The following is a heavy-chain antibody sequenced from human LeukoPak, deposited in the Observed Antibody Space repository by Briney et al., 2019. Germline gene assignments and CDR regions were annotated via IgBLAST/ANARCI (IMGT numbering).Heavy chain of an antibody. J-gene: IGHJ4*02. CDR3: ATLDSSSPRD. CDR1: GFTFSSYW. Sequence: GRSLRLSCAASGFTFSSYWMTWARQQRGEGREWVANIKQDGSDKYYLDSVKGRFTISRDNANNSLYLQMNRLRADDTAVYYCATLDSSSPRDWGQGTLVTVSS. CDR2: IKQDGSDK. V-gene: IGHV3-7*03. D-gene: IGHD6-13*01.